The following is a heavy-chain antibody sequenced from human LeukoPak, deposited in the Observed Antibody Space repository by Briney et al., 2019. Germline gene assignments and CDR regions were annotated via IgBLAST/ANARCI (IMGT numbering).Heavy chain of an antibody. CDR2: ISGSGGST. Sequence: GGSLRLSCAASGFTFSNYAMSWVRQAPGKGLEWVSVISGSGGSTYYADSAKGRFTISRDNSKNTLYLRMNSLRAEDTAVYYCAKVIVATIYPIDYWGQGTLVTVSS. CDR1: GFTFSNYA. J-gene: IGHJ4*02. V-gene: IGHV3-23*01. CDR3: AKVIVATIYPIDY. D-gene: IGHD5-12*01.